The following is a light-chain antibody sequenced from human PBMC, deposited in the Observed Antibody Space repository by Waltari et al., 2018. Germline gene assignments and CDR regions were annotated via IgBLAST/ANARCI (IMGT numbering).Light chain of an antibody. CDR2: DIN. CDR3: CSYVGSNIYWV. CDR1: SSDVGGYNY. J-gene: IGLJ3*02. Sequence: QSALTQPRSVSGSPGQSVTISCTGTSSDVGGYNYVSWYQQHPDKAPKLIIYDINKRPSGVPDRFSGSKSGNTASVTSSGLQAGDEADYYCCSYVGSNIYWVFGGGTKLTVL. V-gene: IGLV2-11*01.